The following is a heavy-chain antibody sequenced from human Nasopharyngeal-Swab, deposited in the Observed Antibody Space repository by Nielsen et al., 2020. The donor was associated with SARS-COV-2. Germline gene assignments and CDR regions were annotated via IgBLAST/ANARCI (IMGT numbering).Heavy chain of an antibody. CDR3: TREQPSGDYDYYGMDV. V-gene: IGHV2-70*11. CDR1: GFSLYTRGMC. CDR2: TDWDGDR. Sequence: SGPTLVKPTETLTLTCTFSGFSLYTRGMCVSWIRQPPGKAPEWLARTDWDGDRYYNPSLKTRLTISGDIAKSQVVLTMTNMAPMDTATYYCTREQPSGDYDYYGMDVWGRGTTVTVSS. J-gene: IGHJ6*02. D-gene: IGHD1-1*01.